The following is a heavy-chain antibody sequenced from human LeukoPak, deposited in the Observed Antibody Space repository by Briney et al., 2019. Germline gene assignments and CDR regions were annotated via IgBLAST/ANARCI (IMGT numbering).Heavy chain of an antibody. D-gene: IGHD3-16*01. CDR1: GFTFSSYW. V-gene: IGHV3-7*03. Sequence: GGSLRLSCAASGFTFSSYWMSWVRQAPGKGPEWVANIKQDGSEKYYVDSVKGRFTISRDNAKNSLYLQMNSLRAEDTAVYYCARGWASSRRKAFDIWGQGTMVTVSS. CDR2: IKQDGSEK. CDR3: ARGWASSRRKAFDI. J-gene: IGHJ3*02.